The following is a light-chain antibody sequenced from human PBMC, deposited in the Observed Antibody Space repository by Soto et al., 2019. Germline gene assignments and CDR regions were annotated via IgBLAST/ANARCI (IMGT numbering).Light chain of an antibody. CDR3: AAWDDSLSGYV. J-gene: IGLJ1*01. Sequence: VLTQPPSASGTPGQMVTISCSGSSSNIGSNYVYWYQQLPGTAPKLLIYRNNQRPSGVPDRFSGSKSGTSASLAISGLRSEDEADYYCAAWDDSLSGYVFGTGTKVTVL. CDR1: SSNIGSNY. V-gene: IGLV1-47*01. CDR2: RNN.